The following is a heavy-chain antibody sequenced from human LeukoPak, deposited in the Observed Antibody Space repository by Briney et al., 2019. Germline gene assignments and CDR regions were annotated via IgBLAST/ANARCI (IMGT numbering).Heavy chain of an antibody. Sequence: ASVKVSCKASGYTFTSYGISWVRQAPGQGLECMGWISAYNGNTNYAQKLQGRVTMTTDTSTSTAYMELRSLRSDDTAVYYCASGSQYTTSDAFDIWGQGTMVTVSS. CDR2: ISAYNGNT. V-gene: IGHV1-18*01. J-gene: IGHJ3*02. CDR3: ASGSQYTTSDAFDI. CDR1: GYTFTSYG. D-gene: IGHD1-1*01.